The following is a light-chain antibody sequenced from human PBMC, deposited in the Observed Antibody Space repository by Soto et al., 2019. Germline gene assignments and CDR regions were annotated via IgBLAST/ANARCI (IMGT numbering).Light chain of an antibody. Sequence: DTPMTQSPSTLSASVGDRVTITCRASQSVSMWLAWYQQKPGKAPRLLIYDASNLESGVPSRFSGSGSRTEFTLTISSLQPEDAATYYCQQYNTYLTWTFGQGTRVEIK. CDR1: QSVSMW. J-gene: IGKJ1*01. CDR3: QQYNTYLTWT. CDR2: DAS. V-gene: IGKV1-5*01.